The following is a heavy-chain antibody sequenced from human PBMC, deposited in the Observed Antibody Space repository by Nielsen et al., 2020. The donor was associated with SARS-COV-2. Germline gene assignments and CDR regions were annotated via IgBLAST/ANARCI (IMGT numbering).Heavy chain of an antibody. V-gene: IGHV1-2*02. Sequence: ASVKVSCKASGYIITNYWIHWVRQAPGQGLEWIGWINPNSGGTDYAQKFQGRVTMTWATSISTAYIELSRLRSDDTAVYYCARELNVGMAIIGAFDIWGQGTMVTVSS. CDR1: GYIITNYW. J-gene: IGHJ3*02. CDR2: INPNSGGT. CDR3: ARELNVGMAIIGAFDI. D-gene: IGHD5-24*01.